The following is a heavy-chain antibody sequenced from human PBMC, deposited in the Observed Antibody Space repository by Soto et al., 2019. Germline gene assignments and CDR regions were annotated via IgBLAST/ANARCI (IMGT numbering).Heavy chain of an antibody. J-gene: IGHJ5*02. D-gene: IGHD1-1*01. CDR3: ARGHPEPEPQNWFDP. CDR2: IIPIFGTA. CDR1: GGTFSSYA. V-gene: IGHV1-69*13. Sequence: ASVKVSCKASGGTFSSYAISWVRQAPGQGLEWMGGIIPIFGTANYAQKFQGRVTITADESTSTAYMELSSLRSEDTAVYYCARGHPEPEPQNWFDPWGQGTLVTVSS.